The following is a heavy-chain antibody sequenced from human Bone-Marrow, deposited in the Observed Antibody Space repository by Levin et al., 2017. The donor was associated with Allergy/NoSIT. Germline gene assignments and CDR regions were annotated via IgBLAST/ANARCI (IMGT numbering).Heavy chain of an antibody. V-gene: IGHV3-11*01. CDR1: GFTFSDYY. CDR2: ISNTGSTT. D-gene: IGHD6-6*01. J-gene: IGHJ4*02. CDR3: ARDRPTIAARPLDS. Sequence: GGSLRLSCAASGFTFSDYYMSWVRQAPGKGLEWVSYISNTGSTTYYAGSVKGRFTISRDNANSSLYLQMNSLRAEDTGVYYCARDRPTIAARPLDSWGQGTLVTVSS.